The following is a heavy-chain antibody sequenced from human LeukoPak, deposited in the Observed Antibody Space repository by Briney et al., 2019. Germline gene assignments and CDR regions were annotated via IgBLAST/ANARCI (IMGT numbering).Heavy chain of an antibody. J-gene: IGHJ4*02. CDR2: ISYEGSNK. D-gene: IGHD4-11*01. Sequence: GGSLRLSCAASGFTFSSYGMHWVRQAPGKGLEWVADISYEGSNKYYADPVKGRFTITRDNSKNTLYLQMNSLRAEDTAVYYCAKVPFRYRNFPTYFDYWGQGTLVTVSS. V-gene: IGHV3-30*18. CDR3: AKVPFRYRNFPTYFDY. CDR1: GFTFSSYG.